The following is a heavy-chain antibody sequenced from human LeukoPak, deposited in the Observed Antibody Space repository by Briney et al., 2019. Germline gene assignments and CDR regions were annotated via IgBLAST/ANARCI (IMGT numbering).Heavy chain of an antibody. J-gene: IGHJ4*02. CDR1: GFTFSSYA. V-gene: IGHV3-23*01. D-gene: IGHD4-17*01. Sequence: HSGGSLRLSCAASGFTFSSYAMSLVRQAPGKWLESVSPISGRCGSTYYADSVKGRFTISRDNSKNTLYLQMNSLRAEDTAVYYCAKDPSAGDLSYWGQGTLVTVSS. CDR2: ISGRCGST. CDR3: AKDPSAGDLSY.